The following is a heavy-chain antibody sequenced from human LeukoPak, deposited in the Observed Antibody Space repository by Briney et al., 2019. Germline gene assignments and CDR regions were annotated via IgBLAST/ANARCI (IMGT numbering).Heavy chain of an antibody. Sequence: GGSLRLSCAASGXTFSDSAMDWVRQAPGKGLEWVSLISHSGANTFYADSVKGRFSVSRDNSKNTMYLQMHSLRAEDTAVYYCAKELWFVNSYYFDYWGLGTLVTVSS. J-gene: IGHJ4*02. CDR1: GXTFSDSA. CDR2: ISHSGANT. CDR3: AKELWFVNSYYFDY. V-gene: IGHV3-23*01. D-gene: IGHD3-10*01.